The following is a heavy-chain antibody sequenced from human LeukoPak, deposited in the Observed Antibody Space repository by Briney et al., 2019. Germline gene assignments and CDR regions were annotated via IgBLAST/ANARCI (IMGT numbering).Heavy chain of an antibody. CDR2: IKQDGSEK. V-gene: IGHV3-7*01. CDR1: GFTFSSYW. D-gene: IGHD3-10*01. J-gene: IGHJ4*02. Sequence: GGALRLSCAASGFTFSSYWMSWVRQAPGKGLEGVANIKQDGSEKYYGDSVKGRFTISRDNSKNTLYLQMNSLRAEDTAVYYCAKDSTPMYGSGSYYFDYWGQGTLVTVSS. CDR3: AKDSTPMYGSGSYYFDY.